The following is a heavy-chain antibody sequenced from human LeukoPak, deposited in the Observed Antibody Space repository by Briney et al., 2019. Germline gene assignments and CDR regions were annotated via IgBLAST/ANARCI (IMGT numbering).Heavy chain of an antibody. J-gene: IGHJ4*02. Sequence: SETLSLTCTVYGGSLSGYYWGWIRQPPGKGLEWIGSIYNSGITYYNPSLKSRVTISVDTSKNQFFLKVTSVTAADTALYYCATGYGHYYYFDYWGQGTLVTVSS. D-gene: IGHD2/OR15-2a*01. CDR3: ATGYGHYYYFDY. V-gene: IGHV4-39*01. CDR1: GGSLSGYY. CDR2: IYNSGIT.